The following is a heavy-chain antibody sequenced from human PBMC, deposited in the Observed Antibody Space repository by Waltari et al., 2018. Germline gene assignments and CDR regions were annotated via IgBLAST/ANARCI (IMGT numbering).Heavy chain of an antibody. CDR1: GDSLSSNSF. Sequence: QVQLRESGPGLVKPSETLSLTCVISGDSLSSNSFWGWLRQSPEKGLEWIGNIYYSGVTYYSPFLKSRVFISIDTPRRQFSLKLTSVTAADTAVYYCARVLTTGTVAFDIWGQGTLVTVSS. D-gene: IGHD1-7*01. CDR3: ARVLTTGTVAFDI. V-gene: IGHV4-38-2*01. J-gene: IGHJ3*02. CDR2: IYYSGVT.